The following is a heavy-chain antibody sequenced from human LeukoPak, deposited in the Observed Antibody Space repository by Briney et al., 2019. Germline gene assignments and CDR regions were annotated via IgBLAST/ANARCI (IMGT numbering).Heavy chain of an antibody. J-gene: IGHJ4*02. CDR2: IKQDGSEK. V-gene: IGHV3-7*01. Sequence: PGGSLRLSCAASGFTFSSYSMNWVRQAPGKGLEWVANIKQDGSEKFYVDSVKGRFTISRDNAKNSLYLQMNSLRADGTAVYYCASLGNWGQGTLVTVSS. CDR1: GFTFSSYS. D-gene: IGHD1-1*01. CDR3: ASLGN.